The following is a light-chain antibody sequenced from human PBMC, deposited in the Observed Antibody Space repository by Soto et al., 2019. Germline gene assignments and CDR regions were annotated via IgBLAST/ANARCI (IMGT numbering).Light chain of an antibody. Sequence: QSVLAQPASVSGPPGQSITISCTGTSSDVGGYNSVSWYRQDPGKAPKLMIYDVTNRPSGVSNRFSGSKSGNTASLTISGLQAEDEADYYCSSFTSSITYVFGTGTKVTVL. CDR2: DVT. V-gene: IGLV2-14*01. J-gene: IGLJ1*01. CDR3: SSFTSSITYV. CDR1: SSDVGGYNS.